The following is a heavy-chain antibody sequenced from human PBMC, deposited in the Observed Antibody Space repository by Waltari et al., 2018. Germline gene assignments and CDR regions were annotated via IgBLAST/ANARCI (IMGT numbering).Heavy chain of an antibody. V-gene: IGHV3-30*10. J-gene: IGHJ4*02. CDR1: GFTFDSFA. CDR2: KSNDGRIK. CDR3: ARDYSGGGLDY. Sequence: QEHLVQSGGGVVQPGRSLRLSCAASGFTFDSFARHWVRQAPGKGLEWFAIKSNDGRIKLYTGSVNGRFTISRNNSNNILSLQMNSRGAEDTAVYYCARDYSGGGLDYVGQGNLVTVSS. D-gene: IGHD4-4*01.